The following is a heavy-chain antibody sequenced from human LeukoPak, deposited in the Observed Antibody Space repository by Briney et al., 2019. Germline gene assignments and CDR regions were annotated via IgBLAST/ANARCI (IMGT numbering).Heavy chain of an antibody. D-gene: IGHD5-18*01. CDR1: GDSISSYH. CDR3: ARDRGYSYAFGY. V-gene: IGHV4-59*12. CDR2: VYYSGST. J-gene: IGHJ4*02. Sequence: ASETLSLTCTVSGDSISSYHWTWIRQPPGRGLEWIGYVYYSGSTNYNPSLKSRVTMSVDTSKNQFSLKLSSVTAADTAVYYCARDRGYSYAFGYWGQGTLVTVSS.